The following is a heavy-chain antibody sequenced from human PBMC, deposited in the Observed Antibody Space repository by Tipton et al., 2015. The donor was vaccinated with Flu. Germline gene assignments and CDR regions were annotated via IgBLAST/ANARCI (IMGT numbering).Heavy chain of an antibody. CDR2: IKQDGSEK. CDR3: AREGPGGWRADEYYYYYMDV. V-gene: IGHV3-7*03. D-gene: IGHD3-16*01. CDR1: GFTFSSYW. J-gene: IGHJ6*03. Sequence: SLRLSCAASGFTFSSYWMSWVRQAPGKGLEWVANIKQDGSEKYYVDSVKGRFTISRDNAKNSLYLQMNSLRAEDTAVYYCAREGPGGWRADEYYYYYMDVWGKGTTVTVSS.